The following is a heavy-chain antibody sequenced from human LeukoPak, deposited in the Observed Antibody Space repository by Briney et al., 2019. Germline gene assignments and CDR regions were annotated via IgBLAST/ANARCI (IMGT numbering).Heavy chain of an antibody. CDR1: GGSISSYY. CDR2: IYYSGCT. J-gene: IGHJ2*01. CDR3: ARVLLRYFDWLPHYWYFDL. D-gene: IGHD3-9*01. V-gene: IGHV4-59*01. Sequence: SSETLSLTCTVSGGSISSYYWRWIRQPPGKGLEGIGYIYYSGCTKYNPSLKSRVTLSVDTSKNQFSLKLSSVTAADTAVYYCARVLLRYFDWLPHYWYFDLWGRGTLVTVSS.